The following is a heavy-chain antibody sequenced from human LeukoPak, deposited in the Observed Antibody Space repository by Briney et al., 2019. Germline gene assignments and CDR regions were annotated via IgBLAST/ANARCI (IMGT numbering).Heavy chain of an antibody. CDR1: GFTFSNHG. J-gene: IGHJ4*02. CDR3: AKAMAATPYFDY. CDR2: IWYDGSNN. D-gene: IGHD5-24*01. Sequence: GRSLRLSCAASGFTFSNHGMHWVRQAPGKGLEWVAVIWYDGSNNNYADSVKGRFTVSRDNSKNTLYLQMNSLRADDTAVYYCAKAMAATPYFDYWGQGTLVTVSS. V-gene: IGHV3-33*03.